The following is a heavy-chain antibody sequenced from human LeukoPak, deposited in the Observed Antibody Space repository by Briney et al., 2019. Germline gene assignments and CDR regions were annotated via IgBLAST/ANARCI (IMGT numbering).Heavy chain of an antibody. CDR1: GFTFSNYD. Sequence: PGGTLRLSCAASGFTFSNYDMTCVRQASGKGLEWVSAISGNGGYTYYADSVKGRFTISRDDSKNTLYLQMNSLRAEDTAVYYCAKGSGSYGQDLYSWGQGTLVTVAS. J-gene: IGHJ4*02. CDR3: AKGSGSYGQDLYS. D-gene: IGHD3-3*01. V-gene: IGHV3-23*01. CDR2: ISGNGGYT.